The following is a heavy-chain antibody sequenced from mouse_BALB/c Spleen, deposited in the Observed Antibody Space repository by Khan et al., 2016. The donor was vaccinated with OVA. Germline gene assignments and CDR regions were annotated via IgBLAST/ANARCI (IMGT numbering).Heavy chain of an antibody. D-gene: IGHD1-1*01. J-gene: IGHJ2*01. CDR3: ARIYGGDFDY. Sequence: EVQLLETGPGLVKPSQSLSLTCTVTGYSITTDYAWNWIRQFPGNKLEWMGYISYSGNTKYNPSLKSRISITRDTSKNQFFLQLKSVTTEDTARYYCARIYGGDFDYWGQGTILTVSS. CDR1: GYSITTDYA. CDR2: ISYSGNT. V-gene: IGHV3-2*02.